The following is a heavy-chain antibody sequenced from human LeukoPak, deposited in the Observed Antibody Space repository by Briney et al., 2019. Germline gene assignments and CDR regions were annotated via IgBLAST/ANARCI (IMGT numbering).Heavy chain of an antibody. CDR1: GYTFTGYY. D-gene: IGHD4-17*01. J-gene: IGHJ5*02. Sequence: ASVKVSCKASGYTFTGYYMHWVRQAPGQGLEWMGWINPNSGGTNYAQKFQGRVTMTRDTSISTAYMELSSLRSEDTAVYYCARGGLKDGAYGREKANWFDPWGQGTLVTVSS. V-gene: IGHV1-2*02. CDR3: ARGGLKDGAYGREKANWFDP. CDR2: INPNSGGT.